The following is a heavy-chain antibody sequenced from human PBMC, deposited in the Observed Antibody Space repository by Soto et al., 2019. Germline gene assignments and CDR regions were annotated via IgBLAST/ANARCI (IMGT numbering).Heavy chain of an antibody. CDR2: IQNGGSS. V-gene: IGHV4-61*01. CDR1: GGSVNSGSFH. D-gene: IGHD3-10*01. Sequence: QVQLQESGPGLVKPSETLSLTCTVSGGSVNSGSFHWSWIRQPPGRGLEWIGQIQNGGSSNCNCSLKSRVTISLDTSKNQFSLKLNSVTAADTAMYYCAVYLAGIGGDGDWGQGILVTVSS. J-gene: IGHJ4*02. CDR3: AVYLAGIGGDGD.